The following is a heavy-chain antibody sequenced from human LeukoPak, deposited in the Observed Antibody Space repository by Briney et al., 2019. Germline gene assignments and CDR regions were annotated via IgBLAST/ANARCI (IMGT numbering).Heavy chain of an antibody. CDR2: LFGGGTA. V-gene: IGHV3-53*01. CDR1: GFIFNTNY. Sequence: GGSLRLSCAASGFIFNTNYMTWVRQAPGKGLEWVSLLFGGGTAYYSDSVKGRFTISRDISKNTLYLQMNSLRAEDTAVYYCARGGHSMIVAFDIWGQGTMVTVSS. CDR3: ARGGHSMIVAFDI. D-gene: IGHD3-22*01. J-gene: IGHJ3*02.